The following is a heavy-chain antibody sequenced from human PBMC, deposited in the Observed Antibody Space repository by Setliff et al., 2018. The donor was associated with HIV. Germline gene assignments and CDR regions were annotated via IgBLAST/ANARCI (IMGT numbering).Heavy chain of an antibody. Sequence: GASVKVSCKASGYTSNNYGISWVRQAPGQGLEWMGWISYNSGNTNYSQRLQDRGTMTIDTLTATVYMELTSLRSDDTAVYYCASQTGGRRAFEIWGQGTVVTVSS. D-gene: IGHD3-16*01. V-gene: IGHV1-18*01. J-gene: IGHJ3*02. CDR1: GYTSNNYG. CDR3: ASQTGGRRAFEI. CDR2: ISYNSGNT.